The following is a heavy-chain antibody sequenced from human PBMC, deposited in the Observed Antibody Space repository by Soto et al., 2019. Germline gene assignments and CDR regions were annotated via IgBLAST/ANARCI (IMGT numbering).Heavy chain of an antibody. Sequence: QVQLVQSGAEVKKPGASVKVSCKASGYTFTSYDINWVRQATGQGLEWMGWMNPNSGNTGYAQKFQGRVTMTRNTSTSTAFMELSTRRSEDKAVYYCARERGAFDIWGQGTMVTVSS. J-gene: IGHJ3*02. CDR2: MNPNSGNT. CDR1: GYTFTSYD. V-gene: IGHV1-8*01. CDR3: ARERGAFDI.